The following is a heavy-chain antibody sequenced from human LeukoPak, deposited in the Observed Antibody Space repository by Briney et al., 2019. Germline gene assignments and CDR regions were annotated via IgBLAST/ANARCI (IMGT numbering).Heavy chain of an antibody. D-gene: IGHD3-10*01. CDR3: ASGRAYYGSGGLLGFDY. Sequence: GASVKVSCKASGGTFSSYAISWVRQAPGQGLEWMGGIIPIFGTANYAQKFQGRVTITADESTSTAYMELSSLRSEDTAVYYCASGRAYYGSGGLLGFDYWGQGTLVTVSS. CDR1: GGTFSSYA. V-gene: IGHV1-69*13. J-gene: IGHJ4*02. CDR2: IIPIFGTA.